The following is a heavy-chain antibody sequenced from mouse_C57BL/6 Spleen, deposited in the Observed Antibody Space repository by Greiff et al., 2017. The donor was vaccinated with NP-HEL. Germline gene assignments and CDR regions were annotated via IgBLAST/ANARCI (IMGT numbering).Heavy chain of an antibody. D-gene: IGHD3-1*01. J-gene: IGHJ2*01. V-gene: IGHV1-26*01. CDR2: INPNNGGT. CDR1: GYTFTDYY. Sequence: VQLQQPGAELVKPGASVKISCKASGYTFTDYYMNWVKQSHGKSLEWIGDINPNNGGTSYNQKFKGKATLTVDKSSSTAYMELRSLTSEDSAVYYCARGPTEGDYWGQGTTLTVSS. CDR3: ARGPTEGDY.